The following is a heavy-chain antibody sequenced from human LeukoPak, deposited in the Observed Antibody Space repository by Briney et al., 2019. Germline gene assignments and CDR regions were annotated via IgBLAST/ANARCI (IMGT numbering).Heavy chain of an antibody. CDR1: GFSFSSYY. Sequence: GGSLRLSCAASGFSFSSYYMSWVRQAPGKGLEWVADINQNGGQSYYVDSVKGRFTLSRDNAKNSLFLQLNSLRAEDTAVYYCVKNSGWYCLDYWGQGITVIVSS. CDR2: INQNGGQS. D-gene: IGHD6-13*01. CDR3: VKNSGWYCLDY. J-gene: IGHJ4*02. V-gene: IGHV3-7*03.